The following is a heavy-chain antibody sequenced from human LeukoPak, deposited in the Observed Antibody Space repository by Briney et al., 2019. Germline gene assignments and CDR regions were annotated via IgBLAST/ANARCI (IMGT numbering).Heavy chain of an antibody. V-gene: IGHV1-8*03. CDR1: GYIFTNFD. D-gene: IGHD3-22*01. CDR2: MDPKSGNT. CDR3: ARWTNYDSSGEFDF. Sequence: ASVKVSCKASGYIFTNFDINWVRQATGQGLEWMGWMDPKSGNTGYAQKFQGRVTFTSDTSISTAYMEVNSLRSEDTAVYYCARWTNYDSSGEFDFWGQGTLVTVSS. J-gene: IGHJ4*02.